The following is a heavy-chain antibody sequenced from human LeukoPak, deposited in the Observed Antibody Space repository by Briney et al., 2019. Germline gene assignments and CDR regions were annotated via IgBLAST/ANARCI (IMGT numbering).Heavy chain of an antibody. CDR1: GYTFTSHA. J-gene: IGHJ5*02. CDR3: AKFGLGSPNWFDP. V-gene: IGHV1-3*01. Sequence: GASVKVSCKASGYTFTSHAIHWVRQAPGQRLEWMGWINAGNGNAKYSQKFQGRVTITRDTSASTAYMELSSLRSEDTAVYYCAKFGLGSPNWFDPWGQGTLVTVSS. D-gene: IGHD3-16*01. CDR2: INAGNGNA.